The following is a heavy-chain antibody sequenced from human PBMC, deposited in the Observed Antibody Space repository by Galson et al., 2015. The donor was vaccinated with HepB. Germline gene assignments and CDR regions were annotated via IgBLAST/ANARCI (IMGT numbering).Heavy chain of an antibody. CDR2: IRYDGHNR. CDR1: GFTFSSYG. Sequence: SLRLSCAASGFTFSSYGMHWVRQAPGKGLEWVAFIRYDGHNRYYADSVKGRFTVSRDNPKNTLYLQMNSLKADDTAVYYCARVEGGSYYGGDYWGQGTLVTVSS. D-gene: IGHD1-26*01. J-gene: IGHJ4*02. CDR3: ARVEGGSYYGGDY. V-gene: IGHV3-30*02.